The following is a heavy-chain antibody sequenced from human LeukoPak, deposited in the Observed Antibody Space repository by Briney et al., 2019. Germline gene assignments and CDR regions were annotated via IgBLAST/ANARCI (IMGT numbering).Heavy chain of an antibody. V-gene: IGHV3-23*01. Sequence: GGSLRLSCAASGFTFSSYAMSWVRQAPGKGQEWVSAISGSGGSTYYADSVKGRFTISRDNSKNTLYLQMNSLRAEDTAVYYCAKGRYGDYNYYYYYYMDVWGKGTTVTVSS. J-gene: IGHJ6*03. D-gene: IGHD4-17*01. CDR3: AKGRYGDYNYYYYYYMDV. CDR1: GFTFSSYA. CDR2: ISGSGGST.